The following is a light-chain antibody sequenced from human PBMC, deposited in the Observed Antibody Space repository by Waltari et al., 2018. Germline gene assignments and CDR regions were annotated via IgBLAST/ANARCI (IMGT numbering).Light chain of an antibody. CDR3: QQTFITPWT. J-gene: IGKJ1*01. CDR2: GVS. Sequence: ETVLTQSPATLSVSPGERVTLSCRASQSVSTNLAWYQQKPGQAPRLLIYGVSTRATGIPGRFSGSGSGTEFTLTINTLQSEDFASYSCQQTFITPWTFGPGTKVDI. CDR1: QSVSTN. V-gene: IGKV3D-15*01.